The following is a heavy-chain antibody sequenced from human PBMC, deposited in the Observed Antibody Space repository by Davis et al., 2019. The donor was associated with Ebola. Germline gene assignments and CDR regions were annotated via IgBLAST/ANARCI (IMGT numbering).Heavy chain of an antibody. J-gene: IGHJ4*02. D-gene: IGHD6-19*01. CDR3: ARRGSGWYSYFDY. V-gene: IGHV4-59*08. CDR2: IYYSGST. CDR1: GGSISSYY. Sequence: MPGGSLRLSCTVSGGSISSYYWSWFRQPPGKGLEWIGYIYYSGSTNYNPSLKSRVTISVDTSKNQFSLKLSSVTAADTAVYYCARRGSGWYSYFDYWGQGTLVTVSS.